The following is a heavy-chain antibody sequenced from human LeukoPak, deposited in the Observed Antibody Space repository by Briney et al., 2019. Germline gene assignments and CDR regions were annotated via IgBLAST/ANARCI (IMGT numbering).Heavy chain of an antibody. V-gene: IGHV5-51*01. CDR3: ARGHDY. J-gene: IGHJ4*02. CDR1: GYRFTTFW. CDR2: IHPGDSKT. Sequence: GESLTIPCKGSGYRFTTFWIAWVGQMPGKGLEWMAIIHPGDSKTIYSPSVQGQVSISADKSISTAYLHWSTLKASDTAMYYCARGHDYWGQGTLVTVSS.